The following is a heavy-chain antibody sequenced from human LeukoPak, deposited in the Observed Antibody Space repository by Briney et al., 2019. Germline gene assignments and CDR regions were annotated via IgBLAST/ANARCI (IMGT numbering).Heavy chain of an antibody. J-gene: IGHJ4*02. Sequence: ASVKVSCKASGYTFTSYGITWVRQAPGQGLEWMGWISAYNDNTNYAQKLQGRVTMTTDTSTTTAYMELRSLRSDDTAVYYCARERPAMTTVVFDYWGQGTLVTVSS. CDR3: ARERPAMTTVVFDY. D-gene: IGHD4-17*01. CDR2: ISAYNDNT. V-gene: IGHV1-18*01. CDR1: GYTFTSYG.